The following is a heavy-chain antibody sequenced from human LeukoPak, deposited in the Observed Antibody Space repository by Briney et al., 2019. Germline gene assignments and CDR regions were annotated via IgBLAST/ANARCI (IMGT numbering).Heavy chain of an antibody. D-gene: IGHD5-24*01. CDR1: GYTFTSYG. CDR3: ARGPDVEMPTGY. J-gene: IGHJ4*02. CDR2: ISAYTGNT. V-gene: IGHV1-18*01. Sequence: ASVKVSCKASGYTFTSYGISWVRQAPGLGLEWMGWISAYTGNTNYAQKLQGRVTMTTVTSTSTAYMELRSLRSDDTAVYYCARGPDVEMPTGYWGQGTLVTVSS.